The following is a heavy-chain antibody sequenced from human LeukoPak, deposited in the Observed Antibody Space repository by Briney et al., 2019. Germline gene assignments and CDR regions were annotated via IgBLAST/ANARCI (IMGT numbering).Heavy chain of an antibody. CDR3: ARHGDVVVVAAKLYFDY. CDR2: INHSGST. J-gene: IGHJ4*02. V-gene: IGHV4-34*01. CDR1: GGSFSGYY. D-gene: IGHD2-15*01. Sequence: ASETLCLTCAVYGGSFSGYYWSWIRQPPGKGLEWVGEINHSGSTKYNPSLKSRVTISVDTSNNQFFLKLSSVTAADTAVYYCARHGDVVVVAAKLYFDYWGQGTLVTVSS.